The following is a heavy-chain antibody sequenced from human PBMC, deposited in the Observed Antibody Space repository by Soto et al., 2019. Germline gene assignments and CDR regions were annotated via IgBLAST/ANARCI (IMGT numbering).Heavy chain of an antibody. CDR3: ARGPEMATIIDY. CDR2: INAGNGNT. D-gene: IGHD5-12*01. CDR1: GYTFTSYA. J-gene: IGHJ4*02. Sequence: GASVKVSCKASGYTFTSYAMHWVRQAPGQRLEWMGWINAGNGNTKYSQKFQGRVTITRDTSASTAYMELSSLRSEDTAVYYCARGPEMATIIDYWGQGTLVTVS. V-gene: IGHV1-3*01.